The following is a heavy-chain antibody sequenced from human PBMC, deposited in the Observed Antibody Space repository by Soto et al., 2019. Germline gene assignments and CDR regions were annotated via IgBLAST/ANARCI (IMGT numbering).Heavy chain of an antibody. CDR1: GGTFSSYT. CDR2: IIPILGIA. J-gene: IGHJ4*02. Sequence: SVKVSCKASGGTFSSYTISWVRQAPGQGLEWMGRIIPILGIANYAQKFQGRVTITADKSTSTAYMELSSLRSEDTAVYYCARDRYYYDSSGYYPFDYWGQGTLVTVSS. CDR3: ARDRYYYDSSGYYPFDY. D-gene: IGHD3-22*01. V-gene: IGHV1-69*04.